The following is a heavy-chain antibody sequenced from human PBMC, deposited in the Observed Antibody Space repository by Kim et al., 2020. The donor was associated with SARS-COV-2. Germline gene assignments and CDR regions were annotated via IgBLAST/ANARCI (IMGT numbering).Heavy chain of an antibody. V-gene: IGHV3-30*18. J-gene: IGHJ4*02. D-gene: IGHD3-3*01. CDR2: ISYDGSNK. CDR3: AKKERSYHFWSGLDGDS. CDR1: GFTFSSYG. Sequence: GGSLRLSCVASGFTFSSYGMHWVRQAPGKGLEWVGIISYDGSNKYYTESVKGRFTISRDNSKNTLYLQMNSLRAEDTAVYYCAKKERSYHFWSGLDGDSWGQGTLVTVSS.